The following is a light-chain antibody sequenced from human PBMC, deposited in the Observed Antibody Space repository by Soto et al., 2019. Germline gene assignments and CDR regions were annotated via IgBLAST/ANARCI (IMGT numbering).Light chain of an antibody. CDR1: QSIDTW. Sequence: DMTMTQSPSTLSASVGDTVTITCRASQSIDTWLAWHQQKPGRAPKLLISKASILESGVPSRFSGSGSGTDFTLTINGLQPDDFAIYYCQQYISYRAFGQGTKVDI. CDR3: QQYISYRA. J-gene: IGKJ1*01. CDR2: KAS. V-gene: IGKV1-5*03.